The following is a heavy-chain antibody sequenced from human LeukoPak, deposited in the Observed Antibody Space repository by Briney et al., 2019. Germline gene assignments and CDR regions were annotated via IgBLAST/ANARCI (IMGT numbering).Heavy chain of an antibody. D-gene: IGHD2-2*01. CDR1: GFTFSSYW. Sequence: GGSLRLSCAASGFTFSSYWMNWVRQAPGKGLEWVSSISSSSSYIYYADSVKGRFTISRDNAKNSLYLQMNSLRAEDTAVYYCAREIGRYCSSTSCYGCDYWGQGTLVTVSS. J-gene: IGHJ4*02. V-gene: IGHV3-21*01. CDR3: AREIGRYCSSTSCYGCDY. CDR2: ISSSSSYI.